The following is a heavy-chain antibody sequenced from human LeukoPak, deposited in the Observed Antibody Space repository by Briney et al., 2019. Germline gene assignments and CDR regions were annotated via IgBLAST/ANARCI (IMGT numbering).Heavy chain of an antibody. J-gene: IGHJ4*02. D-gene: IGHD3-22*01. CDR2: INHSGST. Sequence: PSETLSLTCAVSGASVSSGYYWSWIRQPPGKGLEWIGEINHSGSTNYNPSLKSRVTISVDTSKNQFSLKLSSVTAADTAVYYCARAWYYYDSSGYYPFDYWGQGTLVTVSS. CDR1: GASVSSGYY. CDR3: ARAWYYYDSSGYYPFDY. V-gene: IGHV4-34*01.